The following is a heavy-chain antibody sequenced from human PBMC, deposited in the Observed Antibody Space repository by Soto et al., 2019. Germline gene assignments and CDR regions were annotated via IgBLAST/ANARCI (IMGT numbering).Heavy chain of an antibody. CDR3: ARDIYRVVPAAANTNYYYYYGMDV. CDR1: GYTFSTYS. V-gene: IGHV1-3*01. CDR2: INGATGQT. Sequence: GASVKVSCKASGYTFSTYSMHWVRQAPGHSLEWMGWINGATGQTRSSQRFQDRVTITRDTSASTAYMELSGLRSGDTAVYYCARDIYRVVPAAANTNYYYYYGMDVWGQGTTVTVSS. J-gene: IGHJ6*02. D-gene: IGHD2-2*01.